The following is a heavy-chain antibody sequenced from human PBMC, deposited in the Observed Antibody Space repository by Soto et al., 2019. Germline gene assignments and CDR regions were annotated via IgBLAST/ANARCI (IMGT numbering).Heavy chain of an antibody. V-gene: IGHV4-39*01. Sequence: QLQLQESGPGLVKPSETLSLTCTVSGGSFSSSSYYWGWIRQPPGKGLEWIGSIYYSGSTYYNPSLKSRVTISVDTSKHQFSLKLSSVTAADTAVYYCATSEYSSSPDAFDIWGQGTMVTVSS. CDR2: IYYSGST. CDR1: GGSFSSSSYY. CDR3: ATSEYSSSPDAFDI. J-gene: IGHJ3*02. D-gene: IGHD6-6*01.